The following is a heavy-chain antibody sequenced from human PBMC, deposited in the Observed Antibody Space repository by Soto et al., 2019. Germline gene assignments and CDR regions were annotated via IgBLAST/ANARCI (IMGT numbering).Heavy chain of an antibody. Sequence: GGSLRLSXAASGFTFSSYAMHWVRQAPGKGLEWVAVISYDGSNKYYADSVKGRFTISRDNSKSTLYLRMNSLRAEDTAVYYCARDVTAGYYYYYGMDVWGQGTTVTVSS. V-gene: IGHV3-30-3*01. J-gene: IGHJ6*02. D-gene: IGHD3-16*01. CDR3: ARDVTAGYYYYYGMDV. CDR2: ISYDGSNK. CDR1: GFTFSSYA.